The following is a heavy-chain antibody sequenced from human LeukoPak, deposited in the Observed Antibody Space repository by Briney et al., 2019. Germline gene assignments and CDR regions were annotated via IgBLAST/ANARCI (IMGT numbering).Heavy chain of an antibody. D-gene: IGHD1-14*01. CDR1: GFTFSSYG. Sequence: PGGSLRLSCAASGFTFSSYGMHWVRQAPGKGLEWVAVISYDGSNKYYADSVKGRFTISRDNSKNTLYLQMNSLRAEDTAVYYCARKGVRWGSFDYWGQGTLVTVSS. CDR3: ARKGVRWGSFDY. J-gene: IGHJ4*02. CDR2: ISYDGSNK. V-gene: IGHV3-30*19.